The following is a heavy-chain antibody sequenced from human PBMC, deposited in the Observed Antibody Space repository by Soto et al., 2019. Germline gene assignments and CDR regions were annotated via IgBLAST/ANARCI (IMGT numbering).Heavy chain of an antibody. V-gene: IGHV1-18*01. J-gene: IGHJ5*02. CDR2: INVYNGNT. CDR3: GRGVGSGSYYNQYNWFDP. D-gene: IGHD3-10*01. Sequence: ASVKVSCKASGYTFTNYGISWVRQAPGQGLEWMGWINVYNGNTKYAQKGQGRVTMTTDTSTSTAYLELRGLRSGDTAVGLLGRGVGSGSYYNQYNWFDPWGQGTLVTVSS. CDR1: GYTFTNYG.